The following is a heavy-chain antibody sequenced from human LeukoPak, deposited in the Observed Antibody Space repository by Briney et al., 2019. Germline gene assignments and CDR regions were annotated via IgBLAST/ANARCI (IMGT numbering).Heavy chain of an antibody. Sequence: SSETLSLTCAVSGGSISSGGYSWSWIRQPPGKGLEWIGYIYHSGSTYYNPSLKSRVTISVDRSKNQFSLKLSSVTAADTAVYYCATSKSHSSSWPAWDYWGQGTLVTVSS. J-gene: IGHJ4*02. CDR2: IYHSGST. CDR1: GGSISSGGYS. CDR3: ATSKSHSSSWPAWDY. D-gene: IGHD6-13*01. V-gene: IGHV4-30-2*01.